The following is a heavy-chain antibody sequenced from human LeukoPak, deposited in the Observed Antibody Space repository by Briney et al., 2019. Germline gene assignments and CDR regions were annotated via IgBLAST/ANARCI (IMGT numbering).Heavy chain of an antibody. CDR2: ISYDGSNK. Sequence: GGSLRLSCAASGFTLSNYAMHWVRQAPGKGLECVAVISYDGSNKYSADSVRGRFTISRDNSKNTVYLQMNSLRAEDTAVYYCARPLSKTGTTYYSYYGLDVWSQGTTVIVSS. CDR3: ARPLSKTGTTYYSYYGLDV. V-gene: IGHV3-30*03. D-gene: IGHD1-1*01. CDR1: GFTLSNYA. J-gene: IGHJ6*02.